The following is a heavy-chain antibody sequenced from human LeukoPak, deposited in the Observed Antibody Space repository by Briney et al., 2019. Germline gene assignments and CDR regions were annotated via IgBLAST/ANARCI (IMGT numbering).Heavy chain of an antibody. CDR1: GFTFSSYA. Sequence: AGGSLRLSCAASGFTFSSYAMNWVRQAPGRGLEWVSYIGPSGTAIYYADSVKGWFTISRDNSRDTLYLQMNSLRAEDTAVYYCARDMVRGVFTTRTIDYWGQGTLVTVSS. CDR3: ARDMVRGVFTTRTIDY. D-gene: IGHD3-10*01. V-gene: IGHV3-48*01. CDR2: IGPSGTAI. J-gene: IGHJ4*02.